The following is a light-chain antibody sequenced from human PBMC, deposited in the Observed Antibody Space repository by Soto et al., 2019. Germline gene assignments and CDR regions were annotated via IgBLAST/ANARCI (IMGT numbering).Light chain of an antibody. CDR2: RNN. CDR1: SSSIVSNY. V-gene: IGLV1-47*01. J-gene: IGLJ2*01. Sequence: QSVLTQPPSASGTPGQRVTISCSGTSSSIVSNYVYWYQQLPGTAPRLLIYRNNQRPSGVPDRFSGSKSGTSASLAISALRSEDEADYYCTVWDDSLRGRLFGGGTKLTVL. CDR3: TVWDDSLRGRL.